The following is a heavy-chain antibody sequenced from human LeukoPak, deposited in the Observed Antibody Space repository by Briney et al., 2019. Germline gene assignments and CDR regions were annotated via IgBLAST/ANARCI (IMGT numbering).Heavy chain of an antibody. CDR1: GGSFSGYY. CDR2: INHSGST. J-gene: IGHJ6*04. CDR3: ARGPSSTMVRGGLDV. D-gene: IGHD3-10*01. V-gene: IGHV4-34*01. Sequence: SETLSLTCAVYGGSFSGYYWSWIRQHPGKGLEWIGEINHSGSTNYNPSLKSRVTISVDTSKNQFSLKLSSVTAADTAVYYCARGPSSTMVRGGLDVWGKGTTVTVSS.